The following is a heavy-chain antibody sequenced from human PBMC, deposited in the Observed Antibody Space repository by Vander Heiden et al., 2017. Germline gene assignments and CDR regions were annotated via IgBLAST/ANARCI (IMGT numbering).Heavy chain of an antibody. J-gene: IGHJ3*02. CDR2: MNPNSGNT. CDR3: AREGVVVTPIPDPFDI. Sequence: QVQLVQSGAEVKKPGASVKVSCKASGYTFSSYDINWGRQAPGQGLEWMGWMNPNSGNTGYAQKFQGRVTMTRSTSISKAYMELSSLTSEDTAVYYCAREGVVVTPIPDPFDIWGQGTMVTVSS. CDR1: GYTFSSYD. V-gene: IGHV1-8*01. D-gene: IGHD2-21*02.